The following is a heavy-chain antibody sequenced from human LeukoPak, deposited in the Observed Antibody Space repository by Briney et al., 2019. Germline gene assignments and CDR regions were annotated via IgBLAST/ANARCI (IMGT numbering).Heavy chain of an antibody. CDR3: ARPSGYSGLYYFDY. J-gene: IGHJ4*02. Sequence: PSETLSLTCAVYGGSCSGYYWSWIRQPPGKGLEWIGEINHSGSTNYNPSLKSRVTISVDTSKNQFSLKLSSVTAADTAVYYCARPSGYSGLYYFDYWGQGTLVTVSS. D-gene: IGHD5-12*01. CDR2: INHSGST. CDR1: GGSCSGYY. V-gene: IGHV4-34*01.